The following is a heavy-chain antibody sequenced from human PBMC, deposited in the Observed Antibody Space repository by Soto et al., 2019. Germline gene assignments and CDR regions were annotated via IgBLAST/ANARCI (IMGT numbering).Heavy chain of an antibody. CDR2: IKQDGSEK. CDR3: ARDGHGDYGGEFDY. D-gene: IGHD4-17*01. V-gene: IGHV3-7*03. Sequence: GGSLILSCAASGFTFSSYWMSWVRQAPGKGLEWVANIKQDGSEKYYVDSVKGRFTISRDNAKNSLYLQMNSLRAEDTAVYYCARDGHGDYGGEFDYWGQGTLVTVSS. J-gene: IGHJ4*02. CDR1: GFTFSSYW.